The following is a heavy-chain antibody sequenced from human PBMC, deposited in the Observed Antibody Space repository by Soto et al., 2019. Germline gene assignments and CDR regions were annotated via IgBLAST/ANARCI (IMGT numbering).Heavy chain of an antibody. CDR3: AREDYGDFYYFDY. V-gene: IGHV4-39*07. D-gene: IGHD4-17*01. Sequence: PSETLSLTCTVSGGSISSSSYYWGLIRQPPGKGLEWIGSIYYSGSTYYNPSLRSRVTISVDTSKNQFSLKLTSVTAADTAVYYCAREDYGDFYYFDYWGQGTLVTVSS. CDR2: IYYSGST. CDR1: GGSISSSSYY. J-gene: IGHJ4*02.